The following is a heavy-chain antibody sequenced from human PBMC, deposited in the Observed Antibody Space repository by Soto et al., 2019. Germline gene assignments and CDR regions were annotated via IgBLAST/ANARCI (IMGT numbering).Heavy chain of an antibody. CDR3: ARDLGYYYDSSGYYGTRDPYNWFDP. D-gene: IGHD3-22*01. J-gene: IGHJ5*02. CDR2: INPSGGST. CDR1: GYTFTSYY. V-gene: IGHV1-46*01. Sequence: ASVKVSCKASGYTFTSYYMHWVRQAPGQGLEWMGIINPSGGSTSYAQKFQGRVTMTRDTSTSTVYMELSSLRSEDTAVYYCARDLGYYYDSSGYYGTRDPYNWFDPWGQGTLVTVSS.